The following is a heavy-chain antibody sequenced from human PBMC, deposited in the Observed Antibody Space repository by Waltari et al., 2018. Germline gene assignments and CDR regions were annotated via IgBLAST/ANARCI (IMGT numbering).Heavy chain of an antibody. V-gene: IGHV3-11*06. Sequence: QVHLVESGGGLVKPGGSLRLSCAASGFTFSDYYMSLIRQAPGKGLEWVSYFSSSSSYKNYADSVKGRFTISRDNAKNSLYLQMDSLRAEDTAVYYCARQAYGDLYFDLWGRGTLVTVSS. J-gene: IGHJ2*01. CDR3: ARQAYGDLYFDL. CDR1: GFTFSDYY. D-gene: IGHD4-17*01. CDR2: FSSSSSYK.